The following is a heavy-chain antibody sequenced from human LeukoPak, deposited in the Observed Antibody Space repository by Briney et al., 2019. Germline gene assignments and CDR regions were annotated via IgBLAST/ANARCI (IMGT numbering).Heavy chain of an antibody. J-gene: IGHJ4*02. V-gene: IGHV3-53*04. CDR1: GFTISYNY. CDR2: IYSNTSA. Sequence: GGSLRLSCAASGFTISYNYMSWVRQAPGKGLQWVSVIYSNTSAYYADSVKGRFTISRHNSKNTLYLQMTSLRAEDTAVYYCAAGPYSSSLFWGQGTLVTVSS. D-gene: IGHD6-13*01. CDR3: AAGPYSSSLF.